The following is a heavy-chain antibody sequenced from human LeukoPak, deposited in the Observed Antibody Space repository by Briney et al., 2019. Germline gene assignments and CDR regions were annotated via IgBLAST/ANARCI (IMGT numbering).Heavy chain of an antibody. Sequence: ASLKVSCEGSGYMFDVFYMHWVRQGPRQVLEWMGWIDPNNGETVYAQEFQGRVTMTRDTSIATAYMELTSLTFDDSAVYYCVTSGGLPSNTLSVWGQGTKVTVSS. D-gene: IGHD2-15*01. V-gene: IGHV1-2*02. J-gene: IGHJ3*01. CDR3: VTSGGLPSNTLSV. CDR2: IDPNNGET. CDR1: GYMFDVFY.